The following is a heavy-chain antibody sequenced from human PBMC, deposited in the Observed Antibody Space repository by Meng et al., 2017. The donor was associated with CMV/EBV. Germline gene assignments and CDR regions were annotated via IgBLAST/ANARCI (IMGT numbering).Heavy chain of an antibody. CDR3: ARNQPSRGWSHEDY. CDR2: IIPIFGTA. Sequence: VPLGQVGAEVKEPGPSVKVPGQASGGTFSSYAISWVRQAPGQGLEWMGGIIPIFGTANYAQKFQGRVTITADESTSTAYMELSSLRSEDTAVYYCARNQPSRGWSHEDYWGQGTLVTVSS. J-gene: IGHJ4*02. D-gene: IGHD2-15*01. CDR1: GGTFSSYA. V-gene: IGHV1-69*12.